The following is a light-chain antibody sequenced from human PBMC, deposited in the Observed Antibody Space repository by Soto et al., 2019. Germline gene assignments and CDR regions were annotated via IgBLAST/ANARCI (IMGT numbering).Light chain of an antibody. Sequence: EIVLTQSPGTLSLSPGQRATLSCRASDSVSSNYLAWYQQKPGQAPRLLIYRSSTRVTGIPDRFSGSGSGTGFTLTISRLEPEDFAVYFCQPYVNSLTFGGGTKVEIQ. CDR2: RSS. J-gene: IGKJ4*01. CDR3: QPYVNSLT. CDR1: DSVSSNY. V-gene: IGKV3-20*01.